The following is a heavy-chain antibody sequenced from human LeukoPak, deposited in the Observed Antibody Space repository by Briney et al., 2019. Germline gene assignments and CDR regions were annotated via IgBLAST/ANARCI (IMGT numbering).Heavy chain of an antibody. CDR1: GYTFTSYY. V-gene: IGHV1-46*01. CDR3: ARDYYYDSSGYRWNFDY. D-gene: IGHD3-22*01. CDR2: VNPSGGST. J-gene: IGHJ4*02. Sequence: GASVKVSCKASGYTFTSYYMHWVRQAPGQGLEWMGIVNPSGGSTSYAQKFQGRVTMTRDTSTSTVYMELSSLRSEDTAVCYCARDYYYDSSGYRWNFDYWGQGTLVTVSS.